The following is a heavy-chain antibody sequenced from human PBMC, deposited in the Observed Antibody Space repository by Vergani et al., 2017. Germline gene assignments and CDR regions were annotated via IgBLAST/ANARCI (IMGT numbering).Heavy chain of an antibody. CDR3: AREVGYSSSWYSGSDYYYMDV. CDR2: IYYSGST. V-gene: IGHV4-59*01. Sequence: QVQLQESGPGLVKPSETLSLTCTVSGGSISSYYWSWIRQPPGKGLEWIGYIYYSGSTNYNPSLKSRVTISVDTSKNQFSLKLSSVTAADTAVYYCAREVGYSSSWYSGSDYYYMDVWGKGP. D-gene: IGHD6-13*01. CDR1: GGSISSYY. J-gene: IGHJ6*03.